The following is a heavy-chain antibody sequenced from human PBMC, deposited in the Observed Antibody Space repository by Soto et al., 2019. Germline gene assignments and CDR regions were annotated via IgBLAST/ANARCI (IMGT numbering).Heavy chain of an antibody. D-gene: IGHD3-22*01. J-gene: IGHJ4*02. CDR2: ISSSSSTI. Sequence: VGSLRLSCAASGFTFSSYSMNWVRQAPGKGLEWVSYISSSSSTIYYADSVKGRFTISRDNAKNSLYLQMNSLRDEDTAVYYCARDEGGAMIVVVSEGFDYWGQGTLVTVSS. CDR3: ARDEGGAMIVVVSEGFDY. V-gene: IGHV3-48*02. CDR1: GFTFSSYS.